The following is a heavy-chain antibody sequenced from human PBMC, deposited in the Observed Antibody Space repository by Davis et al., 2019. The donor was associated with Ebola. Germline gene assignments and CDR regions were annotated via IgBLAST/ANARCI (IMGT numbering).Heavy chain of an antibody. CDR3: ARAEDDYGEYPDALDI. J-gene: IGHJ3*02. CDR1: GFTLTNYA. V-gene: IGHV3-53*01. CDR2: IYNVYTM. Sequence: GGSLRLSCTASGFTLTNYAMNWVRQAPGKGLEWVSVIYNVYTMYYADSVKGRFTISRDSSMNTVYLQMSSLRAEDTAVYYCARAEDDYGEYPDALDIWGQGTVVTVSS. D-gene: IGHD4-17*01.